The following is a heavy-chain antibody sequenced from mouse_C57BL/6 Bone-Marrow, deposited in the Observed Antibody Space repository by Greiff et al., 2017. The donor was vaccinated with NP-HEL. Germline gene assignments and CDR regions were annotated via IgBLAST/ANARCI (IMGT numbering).Heavy chain of an antibody. CDR2: ISDGGSYT. Sequence: EVQRVESGGGLVKPGGSLKLSCAASGFTFSSYAMSWVRQTPEKRLEWVATISDGGSYTYYPDNVKGRFTISRDNAKNNLYLQMSHLKSEDTAMYYCAREGTTVVAEAYWGQGTLVTVSA. CDR3: AREGTTVVAEAY. CDR1: GFTFSSYA. V-gene: IGHV5-4*01. J-gene: IGHJ3*01. D-gene: IGHD1-1*01.